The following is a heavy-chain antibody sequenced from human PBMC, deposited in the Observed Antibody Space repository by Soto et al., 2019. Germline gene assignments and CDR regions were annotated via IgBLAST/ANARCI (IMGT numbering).Heavy chain of an antibody. CDR3: ARVGPTWTFDY. CDR2: FFDTGST. CDR1: GNSINTYY. D-gene: IGHD1-26*01. V-gene: IGHV4-59*12. J-gene: IGHJ4*02. Sequence: QVQLQESGPGLVKPSETLSLTCTVSGNSINTYYWSWIRQPPGKGLERIGFFFDTGSTNYNPSLKSRVTIAGDTSKNHFTLKLSSVTAADAAVYFCARVGPTWTFDYWGQGTLVTVSS.